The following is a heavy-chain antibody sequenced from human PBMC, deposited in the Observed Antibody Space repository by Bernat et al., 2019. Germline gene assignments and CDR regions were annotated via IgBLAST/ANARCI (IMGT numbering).Heavy chain of an antibody. V-gene: IGHV3-23*01. CDR2: ISGSGGST. CDR1: GFAFNSYI. D-gene: IGHD6-19*01. Sequence: EVQLLESGGGLVQPGGSLRLSCAASGFAFNSYIMSWVRQAPGKGLEWVSIISGSGGSTSYADHVKGRFTISRDNSKHTVFLQMNNLRAEDTAVYYCVKGVRIEVAGNFDYWGQGTLVTVSS. CDR3: VKGVRIEVAGNFDY. J-gene: IGHJ4*02.